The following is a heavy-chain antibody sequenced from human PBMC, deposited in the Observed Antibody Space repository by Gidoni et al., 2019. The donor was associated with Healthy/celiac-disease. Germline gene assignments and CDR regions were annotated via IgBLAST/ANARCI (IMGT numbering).Heavy chain of an antibody. CDR1: GFTFSIYA. D-gene: IGHD3-16*02. J-gene: IGHJ4*02. CDR3: AKERPLTFGGVIALFDY. Sequence: ELQLVESGGGLVQPGGSLRLSCEASGFTFSIYAMGWVRQAPGKGLEWVSAISGSGGSTYYADSVKGRFTISRDNSKNSLYLQMNSLRAEDTAVYYCAKERPLTFGGVIALFDYWGQGTLVTVSS. CDR2: ISGSGGST. V-gene: IGHV3-23*04.